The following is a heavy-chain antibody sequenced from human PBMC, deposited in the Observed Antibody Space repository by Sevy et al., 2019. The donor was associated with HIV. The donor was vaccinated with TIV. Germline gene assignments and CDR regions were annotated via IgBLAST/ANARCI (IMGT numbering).Heavy chain of an antibody. V-gene: IGHV3-74*01. J-gene: IGHJ2*01. CDR3: AKKGGHCSGSYYWYFDL. Sequence: GGSLRLSCAASGFTFSSYWMHWVRQAPGKGLVWVSHVNTDGSSTSYADSVKGRFTISRDNAKNTLYLQMNSLRAEDTAGDYGAKKGGHCSGSYYWYFDLWGRGTLVTVSS. CDR2: VNTDGSST. D-gene: IGHD3-10*02. CDR1: GFTFSSYW.